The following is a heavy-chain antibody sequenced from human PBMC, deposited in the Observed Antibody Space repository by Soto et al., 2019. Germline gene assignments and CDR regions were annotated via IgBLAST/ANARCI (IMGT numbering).Heavy chain of an antibody. D-gene: IGHD6-13*01. V-gene: IGHV5-51*01. CDR3: ARRRNPGIAAAGDAFDI. CDR2: IYPGDSGT. Sequence: GESLKISCKGSGYSFTSYWIGWVRQMPGKGLEWMGIIYPGDSGTRYSPSFQGQVTISADKSISTAYLQWSSLKASDTAMYYCARRRNPGIAAAGDAFDIWGQGTMVT. CDR1: GYSFTSYW. J-gene: IGHJ3*02.